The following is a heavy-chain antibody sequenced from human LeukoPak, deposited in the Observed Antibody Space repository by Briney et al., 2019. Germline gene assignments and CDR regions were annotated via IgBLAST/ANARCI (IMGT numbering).Heavy chain of an antibody. CDR1: EYTFTSYW. V-gene: IGHV5-51*01. D-gene: IGHD2-15*01. J-gene: IGHJ4*02. CDR3: ARRLQRHFDY. Sequence: GESLKISCKGSEYTFTSYWIGWVRQMPGKGLEWMGIIYPGDSYTNYSPSFQGHVTISVDKSISTAYLQWSSLKASDTAMYYCARRLQRHFDYWGQGTLVTVSS. CDR2: IYPGDSYT.